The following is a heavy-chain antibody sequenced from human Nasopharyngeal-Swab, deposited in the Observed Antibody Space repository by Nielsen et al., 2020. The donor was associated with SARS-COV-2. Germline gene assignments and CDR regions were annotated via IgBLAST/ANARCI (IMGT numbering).Heavy chain of an antibody. CDR2: INAGNGNT. J-gene: IGHJ3*02. CDR1: GYTFTNYA. Sequence: ASVKVSCKASGYTFTNYAMHWVRQAPGQRLEWMGWINAGNGNTKYSQMFQGRVTITRDTSVSTAYMDLSSLRSEDTAVYYCARGRQYYDSSAYYSGRDAFDIWGQGTKLTVSS. CDR3: ARGRQYYDSSAYYSGRDAFDI. D-gene: IGHD3-22*01. V-gene: IGHV1-3*01.